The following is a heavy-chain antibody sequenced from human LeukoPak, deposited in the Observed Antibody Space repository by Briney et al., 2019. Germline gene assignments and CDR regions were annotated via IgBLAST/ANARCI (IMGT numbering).Heavy chain of an antibody. D-gene: IGHD3-9*01. Sequence: SETLSLTCTVSGGSISSYYWSWIRQPAGKGLEGIGYIYYSGSTNYNPSLKSRVTISVDTSKNQFSLKLSSVTAADTAVYYCARERYDILTGLNWFDPWGQGTLVTVSS. V-gene: IGHV4-59*01. CDR1: GGSISSYY. J-gene: IGHJ5*02. CDR2: IYYSGST. CDR3: ARERYDILTGLNWFDP.